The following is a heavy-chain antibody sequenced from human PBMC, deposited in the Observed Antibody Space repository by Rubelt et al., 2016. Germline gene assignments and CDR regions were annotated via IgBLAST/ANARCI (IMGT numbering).Heavy chain of an antibody. V-gene: IGHV4-39*01. D-gene: IGHD6-13*01. Sequence: QLQLQESGPGLVKPSETLSLTCTVSGGSISSSSYYWGWIRQPPGKGLEWIGSIYYSGSTYYNPSLKGRLTISVDTAKNQFSLKLSSVTAADTAVYYCARVFQQLRAFDIWGQGTMVTVSS. CDR2: IYYSGST. CDR3: ARVFQQLRAFDI. CDR1: GGSISSSSYY. J-gene: IGHJ3*02.